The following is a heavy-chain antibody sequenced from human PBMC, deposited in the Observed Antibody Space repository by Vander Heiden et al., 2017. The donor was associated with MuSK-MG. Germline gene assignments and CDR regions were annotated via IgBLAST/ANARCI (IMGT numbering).Heavy chain of an antibody. D-gene: IGHD1-26*01. V-gene: IGHV5-51*01. CDR1: GYNFTNYW. CDR3: ARRYSGSYHDAFDI. J-gene: IGHJ3*02. Sequence: EVQLVQSGAEVKKPGESLKISCKASGYNFTNYWIGWVRQMPGKGLEWMGVIYPGDSDTRYSLSFQGQVTISGDKSISTAYLQWSSLKASDTAMYYCARRYSGSYHDAFDIWGQGTMVTVSS. CDR2: IYPGDSDT.